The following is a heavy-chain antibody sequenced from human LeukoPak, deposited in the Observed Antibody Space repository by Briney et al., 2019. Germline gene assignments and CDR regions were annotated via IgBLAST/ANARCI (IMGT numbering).Heavy chain of an antibody. J-gene: IGHJ6*02. CDR2: INHSGST. V-gene: IGHV4-30-2*01. D-gene: IGHD3-3*01. Sequence: SQTLSLTCAVSGGSISSGGYSWSWIRQPPGKGLEWIGEINHSGSTNYNPPLKSRVTISVDTSKNQFSLKLSSVTAADTAVYYCARGLVLRFLEWSPYYYYYGMDVWGQGTTVTVSS. CDR3: ARGLVLRFLEWSPYYYYYGMDV. CDR1: GGSISSGGYS.